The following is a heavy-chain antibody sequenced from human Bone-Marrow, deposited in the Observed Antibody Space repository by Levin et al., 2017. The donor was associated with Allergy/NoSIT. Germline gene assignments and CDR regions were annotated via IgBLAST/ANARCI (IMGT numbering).Heavy chain of an antibody. CDR1: GYSFIGYS. J-gene: IGHJ4*02. D-gene: IGHD6-6*01. CDR2: ISPNSGDT. CDR3: AKDISGSIDC. Sequence: GASVKVSCKASGYSFIGYSIHWVRQAPGQGLEWMGRISPNSGDTTYAQKFQGRVTMTRDTSISTAYMELGSLTPDDTALYYCAKDISGSIDCWGQGTLVTVSS. V-gene: IGHV1-2*06.